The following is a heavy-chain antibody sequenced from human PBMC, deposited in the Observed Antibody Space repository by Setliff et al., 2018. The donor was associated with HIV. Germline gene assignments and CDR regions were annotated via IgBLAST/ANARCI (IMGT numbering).Heavy chain of an antibody. Sequence: GASVKVSCKASGYTFTDYYMHWVRQAPGKGLEWMGRVDPKDGGAIYAEKFQGRVTISADTSTDTAYMELSSLRSDDTAVYYCARDREGVRLSMIIEGPFDPWGQGTLVTVSS. D-gene: IGHD3-22*01. J-gene: IGHJ5*02. CDR1: GYTFTDYY. CDR3: ARDREGVRLSMIIEGPFDP. CDR2: VDPKDGGA. V-gene: IGHV1-69-2*01.